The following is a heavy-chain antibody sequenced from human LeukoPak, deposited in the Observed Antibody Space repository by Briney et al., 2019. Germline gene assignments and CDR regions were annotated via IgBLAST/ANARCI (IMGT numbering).Heavy chain of an antibody. D-gene: IGHD2-15*01. CDR3: ARLYLHCTGGTCLDIDY. CDR1: GYRFTNYW. J-gene: IGHJ4*02. CDR2: IYPGESET. V-gene: IGHV5-51*01. Sequence: GESLKISCRGSGYRFTNYWIGWVRQMPDKGLEWVGIIYPGESETRYSPSFQGHVSISADKSISPAYLQWSSLKASDTAMYYCARLYLHCTGGTCLDIDYWGQGTLVTVSS.